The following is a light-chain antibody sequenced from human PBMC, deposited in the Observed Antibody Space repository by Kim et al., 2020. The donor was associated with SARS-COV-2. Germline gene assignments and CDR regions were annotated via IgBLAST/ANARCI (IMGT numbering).Light chain of an antibody. Sequence: SASVGERVTITCQASQDIKKSLNWFHQKPGKAPKVLISDASNLETGVPSRFTASASGTHFTFSVNSLQPADVGTYCCQQYDNLPFTFGQGTKLEI. V-gene: IGKV1-33*01. CDR3: QQYDNLPFT. J-gene: IGKJ2*01. CDR1: QDIKKS. CDR2: DAS.